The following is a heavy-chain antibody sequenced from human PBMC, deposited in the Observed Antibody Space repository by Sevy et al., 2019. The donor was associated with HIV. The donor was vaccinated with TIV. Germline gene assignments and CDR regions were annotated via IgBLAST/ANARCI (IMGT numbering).Heavy chain of an antibody. D-gene: IGHD5-12*01. CDR2: ISTYNGNT. J-gene: IGHJ5*02. CDR3: ARDPNIERQADTYRWFHP. CDR1: GYIFNTFG. Sequence: ASVKVSCKASGYIFNTFGIGWVRQAPGQGLEWMGWISTYNGNTESAAKFQDRMTLTKDTSTSTAYMELRSLRSDDTAVYFCARDPNIERQADTYRWFHPWGQGTLVTVSS. V-gene: IGHV1-18*01.